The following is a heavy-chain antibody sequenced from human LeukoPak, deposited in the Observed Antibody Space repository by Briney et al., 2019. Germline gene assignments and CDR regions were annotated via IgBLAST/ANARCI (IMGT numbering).Heavy chain of an antibody. V-gene: IGHV1-69*13. J-gene: IGHJ4*02. CDR3: ADLVYCSSSSCYEPFNQT. CDR2: IIPIFGRA. Sequence: AASVKVSCKASGGTFSSLTINWVRQAPGQGLEWMGGIIPIFGRANYAQKFQGRVTITADDSTSTAYMELSSLRSEDTAVYYCADLVYCSSSSCYEPFNQTWGQGTLVTVSP. CDR1: GGTFSSLT. D-gene: IGHD2-2*01.